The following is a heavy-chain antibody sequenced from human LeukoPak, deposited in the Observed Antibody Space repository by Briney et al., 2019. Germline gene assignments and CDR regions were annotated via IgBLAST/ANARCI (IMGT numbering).Heavy chain of an antibody. CDR2: IRYDGSNK. D-gene: IGHD3-10*01. V-gene: IGHV3-30*02. CDR1: GFTFSSYG. CDR3: AKATMVRGVTPFDY. J-gene: IGHJ4*02. Sequence: GGSLRLSCAASGFTFSSYGMHWVRQAPGKGLEWAAFIRYDGSNKYYADSVKGRFTISRDNSKNTLYLQMNSLRAEDTAVYYCAKATMVRGVTPFDYWGQGTLVTVSS.